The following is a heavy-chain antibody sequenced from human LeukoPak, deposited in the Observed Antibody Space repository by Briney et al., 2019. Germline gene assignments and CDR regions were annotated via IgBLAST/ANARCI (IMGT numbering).Heavy chain of an antibody. CDR2: ISYDGSNK. CDR1: GFTFSSYA. J-gene: IGHJ6*04. V-gene: IGHV3-30*04. CDR3: ARDGSGSYYLPAYYYYYGMDV. D-gene: IGHD3-10*01. Sequence: GSLRLSCAASGFTFSSYAMHWVRQAPGKGLEWVAVISYDGSNKYYADSVKGRFTISRDNSKNTLYLQMNSLRAEDTAVYYCARDGSGSYYLPAYYYYYGMDVWGKGTTVTVSS.